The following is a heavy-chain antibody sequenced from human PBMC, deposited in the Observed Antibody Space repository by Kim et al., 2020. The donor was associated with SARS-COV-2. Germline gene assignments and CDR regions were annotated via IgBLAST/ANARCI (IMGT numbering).Heavy chain of an antibody. CDR3: ARSDYRTGVRDFDY. J-gene: IGHJ4*02. V-gene: IGHV1-69*13. CDR2: IIPIFGTA. Sequence: SVKVSCKASGGTFSSYAISWVRQAPGQGLEWMGGIIPIFGTANYAQKFQGRVTITADESTSTAYMELSSLRSEDTAVYYCARSDYRTGVRDFDYWGQGTLVSVSS. D-gene: IGHD4-17*01. CDR1: GGTFSSYA.